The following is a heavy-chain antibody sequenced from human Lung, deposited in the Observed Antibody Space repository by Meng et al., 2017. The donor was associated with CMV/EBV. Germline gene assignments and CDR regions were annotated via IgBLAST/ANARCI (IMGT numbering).Heavy chain of an antibody. V-gene: IGHV3-30-3*02. Sequence: GESLKISCAASGFTFNNYAMHWVRQAPGKGLQWVAVVSYDGNNKYYADSVKGRFTISRDNSKNTLDLQMNSLRAEDTAMYYCAKKGPYCSSTSCPPDAFDIWGKGTIVTVSS. CDR2: VSYDGNNK. CDR1: GFTFNNYA. J-gene: IGHJ3*02. CDR3: AKKGPYCSSTSCPPDAFDI. D-gene: IGHD2-2*01.